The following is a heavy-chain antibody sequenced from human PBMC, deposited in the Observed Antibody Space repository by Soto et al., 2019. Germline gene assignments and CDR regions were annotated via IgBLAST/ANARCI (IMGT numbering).Heavy chain of an antibody. CDR2: IYWDDAK. CDR1: GISLTNSGVG. CDR3: AQMDFDLYGMDV. D-gene: IGHD3-9*01. Sequence: QITLTESGPTLVKPTQTLTLTCTFSGISLTNSGVGVSWIRQPPGKALEWLAVIYWDDAKHFSPSQKSRLTIPKDTSKHKVVLTMTNMDSVDTATYFCAQMDFDLYGMDVWGQGTTVIVSS. J-gene: IGHJ6*02. V-gene: IGHV2-5*02.